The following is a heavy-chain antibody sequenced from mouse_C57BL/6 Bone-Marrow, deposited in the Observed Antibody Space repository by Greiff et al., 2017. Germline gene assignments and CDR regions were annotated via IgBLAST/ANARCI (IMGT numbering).Heavy chain of an antibody. CDR2: ISDGGSYT. CDR1: GFTFSSYA. CDR3: ARMCDWYFDV. Sequence: DVKLVESGGGLVKPGGSLKLSCAASGFTFSSYAMSWVRQTPEKRLEWVATISDGGSYTYYPDNVKGRFTISRDNAKNNLYLQMSHLKSEDTAMYYCARMCDWYFDVWGTGTTVTVSS. V-gene: IGHV5-4*03. J-gene: IGHJ1*03.